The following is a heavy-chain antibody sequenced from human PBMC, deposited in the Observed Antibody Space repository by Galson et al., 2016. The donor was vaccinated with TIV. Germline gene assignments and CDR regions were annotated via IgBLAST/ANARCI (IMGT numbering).Heavy chain of an antibody. CDR1: GFTFSTYE. Sequence: SLRLSCAGSGFTFSTYELNWVRQAPGKGLEWVSYISSRGGTTHYADSVKGRFTITRDNAKNSMDLQKNSLRVEDTAIYYCARDNRAVLDAFDIWGQGTVVT. CDR3: ARDNRAVLDAFDI. J-gene: IGHJ3*02. V-gene: IGHV3-48*03. D-gene: IGHD3-10*01. CDR2: ISSRGGTT.